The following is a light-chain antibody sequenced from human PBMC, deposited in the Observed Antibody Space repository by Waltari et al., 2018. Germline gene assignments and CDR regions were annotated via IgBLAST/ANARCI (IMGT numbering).Light chain of an antibody. Sequence: IQLTQSPSSLSASVAPGVTMTCQPSQDIRKYLNWYQHKPGKAPQLLIYDASNVETGVPSRFSGSGSGTDFTLSISSLQPEDIATYYCQQYENVPPRTFGGGTKVAIK. J-gene: IGKJ4*02. CDR1: QDIRKY. CDR3: QQYENVPPRT. CDR2: DAS. V-gene: IGKV1-33*01.